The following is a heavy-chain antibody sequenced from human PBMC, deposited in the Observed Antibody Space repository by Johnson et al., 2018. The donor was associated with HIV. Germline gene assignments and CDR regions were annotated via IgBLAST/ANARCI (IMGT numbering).Heavy chain of an antibody. CDR3: AKTYSGSNRDAFDI. Sequence: QEKLVESGGGLVQPGGSLRLSCAASAFTFSNYWMNWVRQAPGKGLEWVAVISYDGSNKYYADSVKGRFTISRDNSKNTLYLQMNSLRAEDTAVYYCAKTYSGSNRDAFDIWGQGTMVTVSS. CDR1: AFTFSNYW. D-gene: IGHD1-26*01. J-gene: IGHJ3*02. CDR2: ISYDGSNK. V-gene: IGHV3-30*18.